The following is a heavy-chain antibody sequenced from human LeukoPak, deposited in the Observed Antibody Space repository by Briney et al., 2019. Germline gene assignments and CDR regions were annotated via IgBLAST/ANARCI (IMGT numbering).Heavy chain of an antibody. CDR1: GGSMTGYY. CDR3: TKLSDGGADCYDRPHWFDP. D-gene: IGHD2-21*02. CDR2: VHSSGGT. V-gene: IGHV4-59*08. Sequence: SETLSLTCTVSGGSMTGYYWAWIRQPPGKRLEWIGYVHSSGGTKYSPSLKSRVTVSTDMSKNQFSLNLRSVTAADSAAYYCTKLSDGGADCYDRPHWFDPWGQGSLVTVSS. J-gene: IGHJ5*02.